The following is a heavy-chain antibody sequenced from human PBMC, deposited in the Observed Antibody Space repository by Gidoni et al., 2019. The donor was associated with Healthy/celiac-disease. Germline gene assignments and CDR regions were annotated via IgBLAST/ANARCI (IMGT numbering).Heavy chain of an antibody. CDR2: INHSGST. Sequence: QVQLQQWGAGLLKPSETLSLTCAVYGGSFSGYYWSWIRQPPGKGLEWIGEINHSGSTNYNPSLKGRVTTSVDTSKNQFSLKLSSVTAADTAVYYCARGRKVVAGPNYYYYYGMDVWGQGTTVTVSS. J-gene: IGHJ6*02. V-gene: IGHV4-34*01. D-gene: IGHD6-19*01. CDR3: ARGRKVVAGPNYYYYYGMDV. CDR1: GGSFSGYY.